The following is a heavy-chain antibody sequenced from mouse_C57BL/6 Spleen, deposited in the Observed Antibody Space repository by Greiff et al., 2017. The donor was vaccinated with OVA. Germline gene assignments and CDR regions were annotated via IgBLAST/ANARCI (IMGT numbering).Heavy chain of an antibody. J-gene: IGHJ4*01. V-gene: IGHV2-2*01. CDR2: IWSGGST. CDR3: ARRGITRGAMDY. CDR1: GFSLTSYG. Sequence: VQLQQSGPGLVQPSQSLSITCTASGFSLTSYGVHWVRQSPGKGLEWLGVIWSGGSTDYNAAFISRLSISKDNTKCQVFFKMNSLQADDTAIYYYARRGITRGAMDYWGQGTSVTVSS.